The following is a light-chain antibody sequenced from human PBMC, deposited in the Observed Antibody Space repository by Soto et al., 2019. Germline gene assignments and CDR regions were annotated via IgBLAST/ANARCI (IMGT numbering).Light chain of an antibody. CDR2: GAS. Sequence: EIVLTQSPGTLSLSPGERATLSCRASQSVSSSYLAWYQQKPGQAPRLLIYGASGRATGIPDRFSGSGSGTDFTLTISRLEPQAFAAYYCPQYGSSPMYTFGQGTNLEIK. CDR3: PQYGSSPMYT. J-gene: IGKJ2*01. V-gene: IGKV3-20*01. CDR1: QSVSSSY.